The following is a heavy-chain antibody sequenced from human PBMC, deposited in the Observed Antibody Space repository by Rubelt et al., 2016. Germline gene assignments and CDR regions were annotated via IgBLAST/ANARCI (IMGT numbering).Heavy chain of an antibody. CDR2: INHSGST. CDR3: ARGYCTNGVCYGGDY. Sequence: QVQLQQWGAGLLKPSETLSLTCAVYGGSFSGYYWSWIRQPPGKGLEWIGEINHSGSTNYNPSLKSRVTISVDTSKNEVSLKLSCVTAADTAVYYCARGYCTNGVCYGGDYWGQGTLVTVSS. J-gene: IGHJ4*02. V-gene: IGHV4-34*01. D-gene: IGHD2-8*01. CDR1: GGSFSGYY.